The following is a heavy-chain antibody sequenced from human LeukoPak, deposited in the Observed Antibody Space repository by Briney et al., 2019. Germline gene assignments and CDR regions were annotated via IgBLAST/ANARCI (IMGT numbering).Heavy chain of an antibody. CDR3: ARHSIPADMMGATTPLYFDY. V-gene: IGHV4-59*08. Sequence: PSETLSLTCTVSGGSISSYYWSWIRQPPGKGLEWIGYIYYSGSTNYNPSLKSRVTISVDTSKNQFSLKLSSVTAADTAVYYCARHSIPADMMGATTPLYFDYWGQGTLVTVSS. D-gene: IGHD1-26*01. CDR2: IYYSGST. CDR1: GGSISSYY. J-gene: IGHJ4*02.